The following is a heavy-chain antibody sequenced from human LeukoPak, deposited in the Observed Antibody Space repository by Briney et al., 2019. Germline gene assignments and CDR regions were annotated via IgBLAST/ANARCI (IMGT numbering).Heavy chain of an antibody. CDR3: ARDLLQYEGNWFDP. V-gene: IGHV1-18*01. D-gene: IGHD4-11*01. CDR2: ISAYNGNT. CDR1: GYTFTSYG. Sequence: GASVKVSCKASGYTFTSYGISWVRQAPGQGLEWMGWISAYNGNTNYAQKLQGRVTMTTDTSTSTAYMELRSLRSDDTAVYCCARDLLQYEGNWFDPWGQGTLVTVSS. J-gene: IGHJ5*02.